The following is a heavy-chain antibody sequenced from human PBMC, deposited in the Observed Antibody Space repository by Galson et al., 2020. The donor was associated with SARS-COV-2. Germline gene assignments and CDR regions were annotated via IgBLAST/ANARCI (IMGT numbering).Heavy chain of an antibody. CDR2: INPKSGGT. D-gene: IGHD3-9*01. Sequence: ASVKVSCKASGYTFISFYIHWVRQAPGQGLEWMGWINPKSGGTNYAQKFEGRVTMTRDTSITTAYMELSRLRADDTAVYYCARLRYYDVLTGYIVDVWGQGTMVTVSS. CDR1: GYTFISFY. V-gene: IGHV1-2*02. J-gene: IGHJ6*02. CDR3: ARLRYYDVLTGYIVDV.